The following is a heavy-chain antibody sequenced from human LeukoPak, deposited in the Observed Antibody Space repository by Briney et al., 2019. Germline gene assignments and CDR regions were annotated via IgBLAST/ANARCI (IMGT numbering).Heavy chain of an antibody. V-gene: IGHV3-30*18. CDR1: GFTFSSYG. D-gene: IGHD4-17*01. Sequence: PGGSLRLSCAASGFTFSSYGMHWVRQAPGKGLEWVAVISYDGSNKYYADSVKGRFTISRDNSKNTLYLQMNSQRAEDTAVYYCAKEDGDYPFDYWGQGTLVTVSS. CDR3: AKEDGDYPFDY. J-gene: IGHJ4*02. CDR2: ISYDGSNK.